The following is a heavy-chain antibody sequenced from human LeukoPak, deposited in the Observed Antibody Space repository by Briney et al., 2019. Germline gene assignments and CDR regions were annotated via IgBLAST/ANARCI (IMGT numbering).Heavy chain of an antibody. V-gene: IGHV4-59*12. Sequence: SETLSLTCAVSGDSISNYYWTWIRQPPGKGLEWIGYIYYSGSSGSTNYNPSLKSRVTISVDTSKNQFSLKLSSVTAADTAVYFCATNRAGTYDRPFDIWGQGTMVTVSS. CDR1: GDSISNYY. D-gene: IGHD1-26*01. J-gene: IGHJ3*02. CDR2: IYYSGSSGST. CDR3: ATNRAGTYDRPFDI.